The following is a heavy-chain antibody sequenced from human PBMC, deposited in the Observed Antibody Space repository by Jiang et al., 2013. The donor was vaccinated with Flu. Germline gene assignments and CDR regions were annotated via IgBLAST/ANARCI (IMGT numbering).Heavy chain of an antibody. CDR3: AGDSNSYYNRPYFDF. D-gene: IGHD3-10*01. CDR2: VYFTGSS. J-gene: IGHJ4*02. Sequence: GSGLVKPSETLSLTCTVSGGSISSTYWSWIRQAPGKGLEWLGHVYFTGSSNYNPSLKSRVSISVDTSKNQFSLKLRSVTAADTAVYYCAGDSNSYYNRPYFDFVGAGSPGPPSPQ. CDR1: GGSISSTY. V-gene: IGHV4-59*01.